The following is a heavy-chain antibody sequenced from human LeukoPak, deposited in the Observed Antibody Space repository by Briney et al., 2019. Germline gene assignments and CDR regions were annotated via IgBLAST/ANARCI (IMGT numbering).Heavy chain of an antibody. D-gene: IGHD4-23*01. CDR3: ASHGNSPLVR. CDR1: GGSFSGYY. V-gene: IGHV4-34*01. CDR2: IYYSGST. Sequence: SETLSHTCAVYGGSFSGYYWSWIRQPPGKGLEWIGSIYYSGSTYYNPSLKSRVTISVDTSKNQFSLKLSSVTAADTAVYYCASHGNSPLVRWGQGTLVTVSS. J-gene: IGHJ4*02.